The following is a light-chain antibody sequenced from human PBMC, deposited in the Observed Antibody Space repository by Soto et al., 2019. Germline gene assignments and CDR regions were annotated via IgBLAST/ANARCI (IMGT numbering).Light chain of an antibody. CDR2: GAS. Sequence: EIVLTQSPATLSLSSGERATLSCRASQSVSYFLAWYQQKPGQPPRLLIYGASTRATGIPARFSGSGSGTEFTLTISSLQSEDFAVYYCQQYNNWWTFGQGTKVDIK. J-gene: IGKJ1*01. V-gene: IGKV3-15*01. CDR1: QSVSYF. CDR3: QQYNNWWT.